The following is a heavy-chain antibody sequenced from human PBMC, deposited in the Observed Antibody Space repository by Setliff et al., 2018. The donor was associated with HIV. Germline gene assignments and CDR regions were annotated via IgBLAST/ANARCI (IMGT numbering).Heavy chain of an antibody. V-gene: IGHV1-3*04. CDR2: VYTNNGDT. CDR3: ARAYSVYDLSAFDI. D-gene: IGHD5-12*01. Sequence: GASVKVSCKASGYTFTSHSIHWMRQAPGQRLEWMGWVYTNNGDTKYSQKFQDRVTFTRDTSATTAYMDLSSLGFEDSAIYYCARAYSVYDLSAFDIWGQGTMVTVSS. J-gene: IGHJ3*02. CDR1: GYTFTSHS.